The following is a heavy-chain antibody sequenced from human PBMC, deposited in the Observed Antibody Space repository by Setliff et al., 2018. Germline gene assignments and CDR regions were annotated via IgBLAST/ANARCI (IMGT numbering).Heavy chain of an antibody. D-gene: IGHD3-22*01. CDR1: GDTFGSYT. V-gene: IGHV1-69*16. CDR3: AREGVDSRSSTDYRYYMDV. Sequence: SVKVSCKASGDTFGSYTISWLRQAPGQGLEWMGGIIPILGVPNYAQKFRGRVATTTDESTGTAYMELSSLSSDDTAVYYCAREGVDSRSSTDYRYYMDVWGKGTTVTVSS. J-gene: IGHJ6*03. CDR2: IIPILGVP.